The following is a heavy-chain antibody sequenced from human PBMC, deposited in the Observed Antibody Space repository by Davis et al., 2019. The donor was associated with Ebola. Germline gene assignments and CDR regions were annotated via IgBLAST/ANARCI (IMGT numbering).Heavy chain of an antibody. CDR3: AREGRQLANPILFRSRWFDP. CDR1: GASMTSYY. Sequence: PGGSLRLSCTVSGASMTSYYWSWIRQPPGKGLEWIGYIAYTGNTIYNPSLKSRVTISGDTSKKQFSLRLSSLTAADTAVYYCAREGRQLANPILFRSRWFDPWGQGTLVTVSS. CDR2: IAYTGNT. J-gene: IGHJ5*02. D-gene: IGHD6-6*01. V-gene: IGHV4-59*12.